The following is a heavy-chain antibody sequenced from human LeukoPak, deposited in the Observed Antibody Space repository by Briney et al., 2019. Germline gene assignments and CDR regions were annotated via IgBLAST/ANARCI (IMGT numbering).Heavy chain of an antibody. CDR2: IGSSSSCI. J-gene: IGHJ5*02. D-gene: IGHD6-6*01. CDR3: ARGIAARPGWFDP. V-gene: IGHV3-21*01. CDR1: GFTFSSYA. Sequence: GGSLRLSCAASGFTFSSYAMTWVRQAPGKGLEWVSSIGSSSSCIYYADSVKGRFTISRDNAKNSLYLQMNSLRAEDTAVYYCARGIAARPGWFDPWGQGTLVTVSS.